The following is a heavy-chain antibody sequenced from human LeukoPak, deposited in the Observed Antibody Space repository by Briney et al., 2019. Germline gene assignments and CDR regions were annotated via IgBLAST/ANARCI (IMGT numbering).Heavy chain of an antibody. D-gene: IGHD5-18*01. CDR1: GFTFSSYA. V-gene: IGHV3-11*01. CDR3: ARDWIQVWYFDL. Sequence: GGSLRLSCAASGFTFSSYAMSWIRQAPGKGLEWVSYISSSDSTIYYADSVKGRFTISRDNAKNSLYLQMNSLRAEDTAVYYCARDWIQVWYFDLWGRGTLVTVSS. CDR2: ISSSDSTI. J-gene: IGHJ2*01.